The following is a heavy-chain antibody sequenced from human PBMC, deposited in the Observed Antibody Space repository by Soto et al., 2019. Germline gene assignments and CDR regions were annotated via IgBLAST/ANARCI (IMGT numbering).Heavy chain of an antibody. D-gene: IGHD7-27*01. CDR2: ISYDGSIK. CDR1: GFTFSSHG. CDR3: ARALGYAFDI. J-gene: IGHJ3*02. Sequence: PGGSLRLSCAASGFTFSSHGMHWVRQAPGKGLEWVARISYDGSIKYYGDSVKGRFTISRDNSKNTLYLQMSSLRAEDMAVYYCARALGYAFDIWGQGTMVTVSS. V-gene: IGHV3-30*03.